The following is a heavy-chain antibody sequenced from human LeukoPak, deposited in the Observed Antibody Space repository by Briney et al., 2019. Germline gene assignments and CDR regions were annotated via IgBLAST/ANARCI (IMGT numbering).Heavy chain of an antibody. CDR3: ARDGGVLAAFDI. J-gene: IGHJ3*02. CDR2: IRPDGGEI. CDR1: GFTINEYW. Sequence: GGSLRLSCVASGFTINEYWMAWVRQTPGKGLEFVTNIRPDGGEINYVDSVKGRFTISRDNAKNSLYLQMNSLRAEDTAVYYCARDGGVLAAFDIWGQGTMVTVSS. V-gene: IGHV3-7*01. D-gene: IGHD3-16*01.